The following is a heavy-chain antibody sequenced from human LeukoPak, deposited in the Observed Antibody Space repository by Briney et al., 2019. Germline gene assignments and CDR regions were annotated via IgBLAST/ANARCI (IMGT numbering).Heavy chain of an antibody. CDR1: GGSFSGYY. V-gene: IGHV4-34*01. CDR2: INHSGNT. CDR3: ARPFLRFSSGWHFDY. D-gene: IGHD6-19*01. Sequence: SEALSLTCAVYGGSFSGYYWSWIRQPPGKGLEWIGEINHSGNTNYNPSLKSRVTISIDTSKNQFSLKLSSVTAADTAIYYCARPFLRFSSGWHFDYWGQGILVTVSS. J-gene: IGHJ4*02.